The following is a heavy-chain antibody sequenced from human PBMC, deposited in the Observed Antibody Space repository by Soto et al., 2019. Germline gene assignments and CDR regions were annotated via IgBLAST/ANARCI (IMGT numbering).Heavy chain of an antibody. V-gene: IGHV5-51*01. CDR2: IYPGDSDT. CDR3: ARQRQVPRYYYYGMDV. Sequence: GSLKISCKGSGYSFTSYWIGWVRQMPGKGLEWMGIIYPGDSDTRYSPSFQGQVTISADKSISTAYLQWSSLKASDTAMYYCARQRQVPRYYYYGMDVWGQGTTVTVSS. CDR1: GYSFTSYW. J-gene: IGHJ6*02.